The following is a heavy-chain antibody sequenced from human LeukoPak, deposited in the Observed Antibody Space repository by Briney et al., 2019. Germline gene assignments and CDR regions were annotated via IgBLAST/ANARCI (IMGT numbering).Heavy chain of an antibody. CDR1: GYTFTSYG. CDR3: ARSASIAALRKGYYFDY. V-gene: IGHV1-18*01. Sequence: GASVKVSCKASGYTFTSYGISWVRQAPGQGLEWMGWISAYNGNTNYAQKLQGRVTMTTDTSTSTAYMELSRLRSDDTAVYYCARSASIAALRKGYYFDYWGQGTLVTVSS. CDR2: ISAYNGNT. J-gene: IGHJ4*02. D-gene: IGHD6-6*01.